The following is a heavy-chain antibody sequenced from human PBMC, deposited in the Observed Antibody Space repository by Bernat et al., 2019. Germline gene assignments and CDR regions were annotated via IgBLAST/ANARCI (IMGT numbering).Heavy chain of an antibody. J-gene: IGHJ6*02. CDR2: ISYDGSNK. Sequence: VQLVESGGGLVQPGGSLRLSCAASGFTFSSYAMHWVRQAPGKGLEWVAVISYDGSNKYYADSVKGRFTISRDNSKNTLYLQMNSLRAEDTAVYYCATVPYSSSWLGYYYYGMDVCGQGTTVTVSS. CDR3: ATVPYSSSWLGYYYYGMDV. D-gene: IGHD6-13*01. CDR1: GFTFSSYA. V-gene: IGHV3-30-3*01.